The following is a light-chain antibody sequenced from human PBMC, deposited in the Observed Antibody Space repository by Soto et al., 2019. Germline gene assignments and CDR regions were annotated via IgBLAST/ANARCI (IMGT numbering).Light chain of an antibody. CDR2: AAS. V-gene: IGKV1-39*01. CDR1: QSISSY. J-gene: IGKJ4*01. CDR3: QQSYSTPLT. Sequence: PMTQSPSSLSASLGDRVTITCRASQSISSYLNWYQQKPGKAPKLLIHAASNLQSGVPPRFSGSGSGADFTLTISSLQPEDFATYYCQQSYSTPLTFGGGTEVEI.